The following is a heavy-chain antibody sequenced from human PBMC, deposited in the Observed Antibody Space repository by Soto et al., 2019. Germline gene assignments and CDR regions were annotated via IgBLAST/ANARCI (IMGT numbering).Heavy chain of an antibody. Sequence: QVQLQESGPGLVKPSGTLSLTCAVSGGSFTSNNWWTWVRQPPGQGLEWIGEIYRTGSTNYNPSLKSRVPISLDKAENQFSLKVTSLTAADTAVYYSASRDPGTSVDYWGQGTLVTVSS. CDR1: GGSFTSNNW. J-gene: IGHJ4*02. D-gene: IGHD1-7*01. CDR2: IYRTGST. CDR3: ASRDPGTSVDY. V-gene: IGHV4-4*02.